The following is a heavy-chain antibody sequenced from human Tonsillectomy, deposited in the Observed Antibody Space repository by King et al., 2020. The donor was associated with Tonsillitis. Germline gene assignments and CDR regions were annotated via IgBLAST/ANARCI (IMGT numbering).Heavy chain of an antibody. CDR2: IYHSGST. Sequence: VQLQESGPGLVKPSGTLSLTCAVSGGSISSSNWWSWVRQPPGKGLEWIGEIYHSGSTNYNPSLKSRVIISVDKSKNQFSLKLSFVTAADTAVYYWARETYSSLPTVAEYFHHWGQGTLVTVSS. D-gene: IGHD6-19*01. V-gene: IGHV4-4*02. CDR1: GGSISSSNW. J-gene: IGHJ1*01. CDR3: ARETYSSLPTVAEYFHH.